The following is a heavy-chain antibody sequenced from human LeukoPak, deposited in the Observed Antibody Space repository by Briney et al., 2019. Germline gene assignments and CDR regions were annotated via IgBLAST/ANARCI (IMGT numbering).Heavy chain of an antibody. V-gene: IGHV1-69*06. J-gene: IGHJ6*03. CDR3: ASADDILTGYYSSDFYYYMDV. CDR2: IIAIFGTA. D-gene: IGHD3-9*01. Sequence: SVPVSCKASGCTFSSYAISWVRQAPGQGLEWMGGIIAIFGTANYAQKFQGRVTITADKSTSTAYMELSSLRSEDTAVYYCASADDILTGYYSSDFYYYMDVWGKGTTVTVSS. CDR1: GCTFSSYA.